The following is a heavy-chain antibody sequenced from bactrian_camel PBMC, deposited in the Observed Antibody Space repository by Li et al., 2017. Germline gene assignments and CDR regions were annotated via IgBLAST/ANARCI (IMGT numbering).Heavy chain of an antibody. Sequence: HVQLVESGGGSVQAGGSLRLSCTASGFAFDSDMGWFRLAPGKEREAVATMSGSGITTYTDSVKGRFTITHDNTKNTHFLEMSNLQPEDSAVYYCAAKDFTPCRPPLYDYLTDDQGTQVTVS. D-gene: IGHD3*01. CDR2: MSGSGIT. CDR1: GFAFDSD. J-gene: IGHJ4*01. V-gene: IGHV3S55*01.